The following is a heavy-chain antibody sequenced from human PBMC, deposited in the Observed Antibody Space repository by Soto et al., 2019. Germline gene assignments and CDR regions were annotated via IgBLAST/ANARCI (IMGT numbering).Heavy chain of an antibody. V-gene: IGHV4-59*01. D-gene: IGHD3-16*01. CDR3: ARDWVFDY. J-gene: IGHJ4*02. Sequence: SETLSLTCTVSGGSISSYHWSWIRQPPGKGLEWIGYIYYSGSTNYNPSLKSRVTISVDTSKNQFSLKLSSVTAAVTAVYYCARDWVFDYWGQGTLVTVS. CDR2: IYYSGST. CDR1: GGSISSYH.